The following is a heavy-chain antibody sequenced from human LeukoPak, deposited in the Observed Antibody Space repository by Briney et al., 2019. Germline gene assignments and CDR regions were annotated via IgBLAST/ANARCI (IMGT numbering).Heavy chain of an antibody. CDR3: ARDRGEMATIKDY. CDR2: IIPILGIA. D-gene: IGHD5-12*01. J-gene: IGHJ4*02. Sequence: SVKVSCKASGGTFSSYAISWVRQAPGQGLEWMGRIIPILGIANYAQKFQGRVTITADKSTSTAYMELSSLRSEDTAMYYCARDRGEMATIKDYWGQGTLVTVSS. V-gene: IGHV1-69*04. CDR1: GGTFSSYA.